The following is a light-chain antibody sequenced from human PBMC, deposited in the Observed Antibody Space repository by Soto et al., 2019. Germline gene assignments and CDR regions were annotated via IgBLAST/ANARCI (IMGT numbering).Light chain of an antibody. J-gene: IGKJ2*01. CDR3: QRYNDYQYI. CDR1: QSITTW. Sequence: DIQMTQSPSTLSASVGDRVTITCRASQSITTWLAWYQQKPGKAPKHLVYKATNLQSGVPSRFSGSGSGTEFSLTISSLQPDDFATYYCQRYNDYQYIFGQGTKLEIK. V-gene: IGKV1-5*03. CDR2: KAT.